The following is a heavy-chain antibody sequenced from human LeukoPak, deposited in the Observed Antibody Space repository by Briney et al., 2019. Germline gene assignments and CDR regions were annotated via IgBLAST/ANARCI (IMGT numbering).Heavy chain of an antibody. CDR3: ARGDTAMGSDAFDI. J-gene: IGHJ3*02. CDR2: INPNSGGT. CDR1: GYTFTGYY. D-gene: IGHD5-18*01. V-gene: IGHV1-2*02. Sequence: GASVKVSCKASGYTFTGYYMHWVRQAPGQGLEWMGWINPNSGGTNYAQKFQGRVTMTRDTSISTAYMELSRLRSDDTAVYYCARGDTAMGSDAFDIWGQGTMVTVSS.